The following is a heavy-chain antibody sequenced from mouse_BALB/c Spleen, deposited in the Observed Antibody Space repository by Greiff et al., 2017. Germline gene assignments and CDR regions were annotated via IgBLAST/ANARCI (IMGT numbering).Heavy chain of an antibody. Sequence: VKLMESGPGLVAPSQSLSITCTVSGFSLTSYGVHWVRQPPGKGLEWLGVIWAGGSTNYNSALMSRLSISKDNSKSQVFLKMNSLQTDDTAMYYCARGDYGYDGGFDYWGQGTTLTVSA. J-gene: IGHJ2*01. CDR3: ARGDYGYDGGFDY. CDR1: GFSLTSYG. V-gene: IGHV2-9*02. CDR2: IWAGGST. D-gene: IGHD2-2*01.